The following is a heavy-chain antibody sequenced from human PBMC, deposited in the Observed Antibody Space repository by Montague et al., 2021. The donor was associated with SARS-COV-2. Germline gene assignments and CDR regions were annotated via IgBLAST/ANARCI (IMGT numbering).Heavy chain of an antibody. CDR2: ICRSVSA. Sequence: SETLSLTCAGDLHWGVDEQWRRMGESPCEVLSLLEQICRSVSAKYNPSLKSRVTISVDTAKNQFSLKLTSVNVADTAVYYCTRGAPGYWGQGTLVTVSS. V-gene: IGHV4-34*01. J-gene: IGHJ4*02. CDR1: LHWGVDEQ. CDR3: TRGAPGY.